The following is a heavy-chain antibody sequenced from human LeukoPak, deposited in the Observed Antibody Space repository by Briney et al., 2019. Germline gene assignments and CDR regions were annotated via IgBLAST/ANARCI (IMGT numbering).Heavy chain of an antibody. V-gene: IGHV4-34*01. CDR2: INHSGST. CDR1: GGPISVDY. D-gene: IGHD3-10*02. Sequence: SETLSLTCIVSGGPISVDYWSWIRQPPGKGLEWIGEINHSGSTNYNPSLKSRVTISVDTSKNQFSLNLNSVTAADTAVYFCARGQMFYYYYYMDVWGKGTTVTVSS. J-gene: IGHJ6*03. CDR3: ARGQMFYYYYYMDV.